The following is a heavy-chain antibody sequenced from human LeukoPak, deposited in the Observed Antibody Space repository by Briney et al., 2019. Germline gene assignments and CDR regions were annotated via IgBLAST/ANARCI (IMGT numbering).Heavy chain of an antibody. Sequence: PSETLSLTCAVYGGSFSGYYWSWIRQPPGKGLEWIGETNHSGSTNYNPSLKSRVTISVDTSKNQFSLKLSSVTAADTAVYYCARRGDSSSFNWFDPWGQGTLVTVSS. V-gene: IGHV4-34*01. CDR2: TNHSGST. J-gene: IGHJ5*02. D-gene: IGHD6-13*01. CDR3: ARRGDSSSFNWFDP. CDR1: GGSFSGYY.